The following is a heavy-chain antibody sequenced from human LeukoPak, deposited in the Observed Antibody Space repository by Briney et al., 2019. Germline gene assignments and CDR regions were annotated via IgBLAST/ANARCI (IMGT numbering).Heavy chain of an antibody. CDR2: ISSSSSTI. Sequence: GGSLRLSCAASGFTFSSYSMNWVRQAPGKGLEWVSYISSSSSTIYYADSVKGRFTISRDNAKNSLYLQMNSLRAEDTAVYYCAGDFGPFGVVITVYYYMDVWGKGTTVTVSS. D-gene: IGHD3-3*01. J-gene: IGHJ6*03. V-gene: IGHV3-48*04. CDR3: AGDFGPFGVVITVYYYMDV. CDR1: GFTFSSYS.